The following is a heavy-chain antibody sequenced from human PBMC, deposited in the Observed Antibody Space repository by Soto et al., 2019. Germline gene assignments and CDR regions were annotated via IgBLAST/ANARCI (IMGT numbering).Heavy chain of an antibody. Sequence: SGPTLVNPTQTLTLTCTFSGFSLSTSGVGVGWIRQPPGKALEWLALIYWDDDKRYSPSLKSRLTITKDTSKNQVVLTMTNRDPVDTATYYCAHYGSSSFGNWFDPWGQGTLVTAPQ. CDR2: IYWDDDK. V-gene: IGHV2-5*02. CDR3: AHYGSSSFGNWFDP. CDR1: GFSLSTSGVG. D-gene: IGHD6-13*01. J-gene: IGHJ5*02.